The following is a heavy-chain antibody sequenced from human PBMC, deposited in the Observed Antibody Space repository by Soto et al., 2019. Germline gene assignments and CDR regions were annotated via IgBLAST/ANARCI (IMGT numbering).Heavy chain of an antibody. CDR1: RFSFSNYV. CDR2: VGGNDDT. Sequence: EVQLLESGGGLVQPGGSLRLSCAASRFSFSNYVVNWDRQAPGKGLEWVSTVGGNDDTYDGDSVKGPFNISRDNSRNTVDIVMNSQTAENTAVYYCARSGLCGPMNCSPFDVCGESTMVTVS. V-gene: IGHV3-23*01. D-gene: IGHD2-21*01. J-gene: IGHJ3*01. CDR3: ARSGLCGPMNCSPFDV.